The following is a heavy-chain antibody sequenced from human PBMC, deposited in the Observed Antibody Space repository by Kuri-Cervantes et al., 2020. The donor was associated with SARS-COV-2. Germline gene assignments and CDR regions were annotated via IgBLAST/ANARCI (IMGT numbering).Heavy chain of an antibody. V-gene: IGHV3-30*02. CDR2: IRYDGGNK. CDR1: GFTFSSYA. D-gene: IGHD3-16*01. Sequence: GESLKISCAASGFTFSSYAMHWVRQAPGKGLEWVAFIRYDGGNKYYADSVKGRFTISRDNSKNTLYLQMNSLRAEDTAVYYCAKDNQVWDYMDYWGQGTLVTDSS. CDR3: AKDNQVWDYMDY. J-gene: IGHJ4*02.